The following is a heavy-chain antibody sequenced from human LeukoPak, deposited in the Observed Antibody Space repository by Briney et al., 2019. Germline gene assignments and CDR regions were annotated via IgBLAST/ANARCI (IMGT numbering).Heavy chain of an antibody. CDR1: GFTFSSYS. D-gene: IGHD5-12*01. Sequence: GSLRLSCAASGFTFSSYSMNWVRQAPGKGLEWVSSISSSSSYIYYADSVKGRFTISRDNAKNSLYLQMNSLRAEDTAVYYCARGRGYSGYDAFDIWGQGTMVTVSS. CDR2: ISSSSSYI. J-gene: IGHJ3*02. CDR3: ARGRGYSGYDAFDI. V-gene: IGHV3-21*01.